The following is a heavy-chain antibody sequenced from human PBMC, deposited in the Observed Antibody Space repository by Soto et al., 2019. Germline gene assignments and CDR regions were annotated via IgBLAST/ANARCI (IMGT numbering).Heavy chain of an antibody. CDR3: ARESVLGFVMWGSGAFDI. J-gene: IGHJ3*02. Sequence: NFQGRVTITRDTSASTAYMELSSLRSEDTAVYYCARESVLGFVMWGSGAFDIWGQGTMVTVSS. D-gene: IGHD6-19*01. V-gene: IGHV1-3*01.